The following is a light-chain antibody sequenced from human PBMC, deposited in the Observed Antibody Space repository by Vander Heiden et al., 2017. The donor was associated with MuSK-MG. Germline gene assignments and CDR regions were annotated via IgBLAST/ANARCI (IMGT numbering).Light chain of an antibody. J-gene: IGKJ1*01. CDR1: QSVLYSSNNKNY. CDR3: QQYYVSPPQT. CDR2: WAS. V-gene: IGKV4-1*01. Sequence: DIVMTQSPDSLAVSLGGRATINCKSSQSVLYSSNNKNYLAWYQQKPGQPPKLLIYWASTRESGVPDRFSGSGSGTDFTLTISSLQAEDAAVYYCQQYYVSPPQTFGQGTKVEVK.